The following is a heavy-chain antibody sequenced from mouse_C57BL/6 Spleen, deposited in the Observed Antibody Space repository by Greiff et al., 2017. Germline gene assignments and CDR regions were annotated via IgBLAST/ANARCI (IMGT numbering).Heavy chain of an antibody. CDR2: INPSDSAT. J-gene: IGHJ2*01. CDR3: AVYDGSSPAYYFDY. Sequence: QVQLQQPGPELVRPGSSVKLSCKASGYTFTSYWMHWVKQRPRQGLEWIGNINPSDSATHYNQNFKGKATLTVDKSASTAYMQLSSLTSEDAAVYYCAVYDGSSPAYYFDYWGQGTTLTVSS. CDR1: GYTFTSYW. D-gene: IGHD1-1*01. V-gene: IGHV1-52*01.